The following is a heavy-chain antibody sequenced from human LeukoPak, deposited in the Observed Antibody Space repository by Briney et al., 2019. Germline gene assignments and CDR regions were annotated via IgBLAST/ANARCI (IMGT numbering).Heavy chain of an antibody. D-gene: IGHD3-3*01. J-gene: IGHJ4*02. Sequence: SSETLSLTCAVYGGSLSGYYWSWIRQPPGKGLVWIGEINHSGSTNYNPSLKSRVTISIDTSKNQFSLKLSSVTAADTAVYYCARHGKIWSGPYWGQGTLVTVSS. CDR1: GGSLSGYY. CDR2: INHSGST. V-gene: IGHV4-34*01. CDR3: ARHGKIWSGPY.